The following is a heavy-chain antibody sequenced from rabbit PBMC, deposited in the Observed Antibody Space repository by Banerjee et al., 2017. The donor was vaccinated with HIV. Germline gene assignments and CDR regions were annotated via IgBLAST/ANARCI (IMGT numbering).Heavy chain of an antibody. D-gene: IGHD8-1*01. CDR1: GFSFSASYW. J-gene: IGHJ4*01. CDR3: ARWAGSGYLARFDL. CDR2: IDTGGSGNT. Sequence: QEQLEESGGDLVKPEGSLTLTCTASGFSFSASYWPCWVRQAPGKGLEWIGCIDTGGSGNTYYATWAKGRFTISKTSSTTVTLQVTSLTAADTATYFCARWAGSGYLARFDLWGPGTLVTVS. V-gene: IGHV1S45*01.